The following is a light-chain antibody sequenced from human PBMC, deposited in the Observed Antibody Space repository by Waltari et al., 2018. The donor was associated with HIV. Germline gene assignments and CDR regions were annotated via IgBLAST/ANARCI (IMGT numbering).Light chain of an antibody. Sequence: SVSGSPGQSITISCTGTSSDVGSYNYVSWYQQHPDKAPKLMIYEVSNRPSGVSNRFSGSKSDNTASLTISGLQAEDEADYYCSSYRSSSTPLWVFGGGTKLTVL. V-gene: IGLV2-14*01. J-gene: IGLJ3*02. CDR1: SSDVGSYNY. CDR3: SSYRSSSTPLWV. CDR2: EVS.